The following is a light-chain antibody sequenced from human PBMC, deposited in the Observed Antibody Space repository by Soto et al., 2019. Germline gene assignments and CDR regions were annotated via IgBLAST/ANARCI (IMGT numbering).Light chain of an antibody. V-gene: IGKV1-27*01. CDR3: QKSDSSPRT. CDR2: AAS. Sequence: DIQLTQSPSSLSVSVGDKVTITCRTNHAISSHLAWYYQKPGGVPKLLIHAASTLQSGVSSRVSGSGSGTHFTLTIDSLQHDDVGTYYCQKSDSSPRTLCRGTKVQIK. J-gene: IGKJ1*01. CDR1: HAISSH.